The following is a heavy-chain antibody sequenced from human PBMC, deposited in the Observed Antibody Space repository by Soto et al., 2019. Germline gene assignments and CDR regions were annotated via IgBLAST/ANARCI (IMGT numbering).Heavy chain of an antibody. J-gene: IGHJ6*02. V-gene: IGHV4-59*01. CDR3: AGYCGGDCYSSHYYGMDV. D-gene: IGHD2-21*02. CDR2: ISYIGST. Sequence: QVQLQESGPGLVKPSETLSLMCTVSGGSISSYYWSWIRQPPGKGLEWIGYISYIGSTNYNPSLKSRVTISVDPSKKQFSLKLSSVTAADTAVYYCAGYCGGDCYSSHYYGMDVWGQGTTVTVSS. CDR1: GGSISSYY.